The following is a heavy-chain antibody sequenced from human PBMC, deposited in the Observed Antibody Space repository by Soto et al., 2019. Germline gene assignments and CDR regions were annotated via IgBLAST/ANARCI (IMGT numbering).Heavy chain of an antibody. J-gene: IGHJ6*02. Sequence: QEQLQQSGPGLVKPSQTLSLTCAISGDSVSSNSAAWNWIRQSPSRGLEWLGRTYYRSKWYNDYAVSVRSRITINPDTSENQFSLHLNSVTPEDTAVYYCARAKEYTSSSGMDVWGQGTTVTVSS. CDR2: TYYRSKWYN. V-gene: IGHV6-1*01. CDR3: ARAKEYTSSSGMDV. D-gene: IGHD6-6*01. CDR1: GDSVSSNSAA.